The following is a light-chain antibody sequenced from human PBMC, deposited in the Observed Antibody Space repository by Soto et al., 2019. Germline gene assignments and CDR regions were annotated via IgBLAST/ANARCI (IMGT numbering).Light chain of an antibody. CDR2: DAS. Sequence: EIVLIQAPATLSLSPGEGATLSCRASQSINSYLAWYQQKPGQAPRLLIYDASNRATGVPARFSGFGSGADFTLTISSLEPEDSAIYYCQQRSNWPLTFGGGTKVDIK. V-gene: IGKV3-11*01. CDR3: QQRSNWPLT. CDR1: QSINSY. J-gene: IGKJ4*01.